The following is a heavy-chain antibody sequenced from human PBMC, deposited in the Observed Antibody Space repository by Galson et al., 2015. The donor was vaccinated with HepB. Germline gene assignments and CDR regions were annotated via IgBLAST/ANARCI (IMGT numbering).Heavy chain of an antibody. V-gene: IGHV3-23*01. J-gene: IGHJ5*02. CDR2: INGRGSTR. Sequence: SLRLSCAGSGFIFRHHAMAWIRQAPGKGLEWVSGINGRGSTRSYSDAVKVRFSISRDNSKDTVFLQMENLRAEDTAVYYCVKEGSWFGGDRFDPWGQGALVTVS. CDR3: VKEGSWFGGDRFDP. D-gene: IGHD3-16*01. CDR1: GFIFRHHA.